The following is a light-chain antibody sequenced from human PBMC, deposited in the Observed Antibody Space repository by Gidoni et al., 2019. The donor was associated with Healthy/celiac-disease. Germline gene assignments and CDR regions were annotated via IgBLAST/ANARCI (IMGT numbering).Light chain of an antibody. CDR2: YAS. Sequence: EIVLTQSPATLSLTPGERATLSCSASQSVSSYLAWYQQKPGQAPRLLIYYASNRATVIPDMFGGSGSGTDFTLTISSLEPEDFAVYYCQQRSNWPTFGGGTKVEIK. J-gene: IGKJ4*01. CDR3: QQRSNWPT. V-gene: IGKV3-11*01. CDR1: QSVSSY.